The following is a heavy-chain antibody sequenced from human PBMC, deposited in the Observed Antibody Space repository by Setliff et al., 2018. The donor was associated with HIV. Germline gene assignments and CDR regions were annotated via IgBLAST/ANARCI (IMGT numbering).Heavy chain of an antibody. Sequence: SETLSLTCAVSGGSISSGSDYWSGIRQPAGKGLEWIVQIYASGNTDYNPTLKSGVTMSVGTSKNLFSLKLSSVTAADTAVYYCARGYGAAGGGYWGQGTLVTVSS. CDR3: ARGYGAAGGGY. J-gene: IGHJ4*02. V-gene: IGHV4-61*09. CDR2: IYASGNT. D-gene: IGHD5-18*01. CDR1: GGSISSGSDY.